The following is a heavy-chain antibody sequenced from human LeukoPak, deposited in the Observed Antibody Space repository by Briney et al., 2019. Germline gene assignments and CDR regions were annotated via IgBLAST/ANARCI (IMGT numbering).Heavy chain of an antibody. D-gene: IGHD3-22*01. J-gene: IGHJ4*02. CDR3: ARGRGYSDSSSYYFDY. V-gene: IGHV4-39*01. CDR2: IYYSGST. Sequence: ASETLSLTCIVSGGSITNYIYHWAWIRQPPGKGLECIGTIYYSGSTSYNPSLKSRVPISADTSKNQFSLKLSSVTAADTAVYYCARGRGYSDSSSYYFDYWGQGTLVTVS. CDR1: GGSITNYIYH.